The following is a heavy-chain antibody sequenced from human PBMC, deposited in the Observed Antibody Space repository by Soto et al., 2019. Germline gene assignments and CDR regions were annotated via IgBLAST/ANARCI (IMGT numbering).Heavy chain of an antibody. J-gene: IGHJ4*02. V-gene: IGHV4-38-2*01. CDR1: NFSISSGYY. CDR2: IYRSGTT. CDR3: ARTHSGSYYTVFNY. D-gene: IGHD1-26*01. Sequence: PSETLSLTCVVSNFSISSGYYWGWIRQSPGKGLEWIASIYRSGTTSYNPSLKSRVTISVDPSKNQFSLMLPAVTAADTAVYYCARTHSGSYYTVFNYWGRGSLVTVSS.